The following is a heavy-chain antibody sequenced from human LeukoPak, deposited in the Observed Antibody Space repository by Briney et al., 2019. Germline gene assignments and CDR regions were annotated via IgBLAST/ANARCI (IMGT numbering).Heavy chain of an antibody. CDR2: ISAYNGNT. J-gene: IGHJ4*02. Sequence: ASVKVSCKASGYTFTSYGISWVRQAPGQGLEWMGWISAYNGNTNNAQKLQGRVTMTTDTSTSTANMELRSLRSDDTAVYYSARDPAAGASGDYWGQGTLVTVSS. CDR1: GYTFTSYG. V-gene: IGHV1-18*04. D-gene: IGHD2-8*02. CDR3: ARDPAAGASGDY.